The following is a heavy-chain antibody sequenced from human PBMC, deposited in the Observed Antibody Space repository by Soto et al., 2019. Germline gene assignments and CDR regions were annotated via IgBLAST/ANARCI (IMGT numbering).Heavy chain of an antibody. J-gene: IGHJ3*02. Sequence: ASVKVSCKASGYTFTSYGISWVRQAPGQGLEWMGWISAYNGNTNYAQKLQGRVTMTTDTSTSTAYMELRSLRSDDTAVYYCARSGVRFLEWLPHDAFDIWGQGTMVTV. V-gene: IGHV1-18*01. CDR3: ARSGVRFLEWLPHDAFDI. CDR1: GYTFTSYG. D-gene: IGHD3-3*01. CDR2: ISAYNGNT.